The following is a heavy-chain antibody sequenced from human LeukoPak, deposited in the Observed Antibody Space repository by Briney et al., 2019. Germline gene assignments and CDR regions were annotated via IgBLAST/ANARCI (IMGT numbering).Heavy chain of an antibody. J-gene: IGHJ4*02. D-gene: IGHD6-6*01. CDR1: GFTLSSYA. CDR3: ARDQRIAARPDIDY. V-gene: IGHV3-23*01. Sequence: GGSPRLSCAASGFTLSSYAMTWVPQAPRKGLEWSSAISGSAYSTSYADAVNGRFTISRDNSKNTLYLQMNSLRAEDTAVYYCARDQRIAARPDIDYWGQGTLVTVSS. CDR2: ISGSAYST.